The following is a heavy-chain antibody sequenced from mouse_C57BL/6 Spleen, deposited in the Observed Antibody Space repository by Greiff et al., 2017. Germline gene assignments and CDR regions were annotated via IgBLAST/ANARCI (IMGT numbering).Heavy chain of an antibody. D-gene: IGHD2-1*01. V-gene: IGHV14-3*01. J-gene: IGHJ2*01. CDR1: GFNIKNTY. Sequence: EVKLQESVAELVRPGASVKLSCTASGFNIKNTYMHWVKQRPEQGLEWIGRIDPANGNTKYAPKFQGKATITADPSSNTAYLQLSSLTSEDTAIYYCAPIYYGNLYYFDYWGQGTTLTVSS. CDR2: IDPANGNT. CDR3: APIYYGNLYYFDY.